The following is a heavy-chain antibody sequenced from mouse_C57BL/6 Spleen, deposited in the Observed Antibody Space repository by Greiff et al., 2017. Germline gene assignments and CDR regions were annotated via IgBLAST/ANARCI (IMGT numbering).Heavy chain of an antibody. Sequence: QVQLQQSGPELVQPGASVKLSCKASGYTFTSYDINWVKQRPGQGLEWIGWIYPRDGSPKYNEKFKGKATLTVDTSSSTAYMELHSLASEDSAVYFWARETQLTCKAFAEWGQGTLVTVSA. CDR3: ARETQLTCKAFAE. CDR2: IYPRDGSP. CDR1: GYTFTSYD. V-gene: IGHV1-85*01. J-gene: IGHJ3*01. D-gene: IGHD3-3*01.